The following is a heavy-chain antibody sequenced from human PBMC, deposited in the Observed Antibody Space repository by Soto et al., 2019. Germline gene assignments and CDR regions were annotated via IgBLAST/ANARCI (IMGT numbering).Heavy chain of an antibody. CDR1: GFTFSNYW. CDR3: ARDLGGYASH. Sequence: EVQLVESGGGLVQPGGSLRLSCAASGFTFSNYWMHWVRQAPGKGPVWVSRINTDGSTTNYADSVKGRVTISRDNAKNTLYLQTSSLGAEDTAVYYCARDLGGYASHWGQGTLVTVSS. J-gene: IGHJ4*02. D-gene: IGHD3-16*01. V-gene: IGHV3-74*01. CDR2: INTDGSTT.